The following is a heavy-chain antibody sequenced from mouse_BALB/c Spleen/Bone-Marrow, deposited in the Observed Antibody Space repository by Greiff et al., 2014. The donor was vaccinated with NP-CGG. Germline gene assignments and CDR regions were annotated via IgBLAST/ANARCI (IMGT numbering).Heavy chain of an antibody. CDR3: TRGGNWEDFDY. CDR2: ISSGSSPI. Sequence: EVKLVESGGGLVQPGGSRKLSCAASGFTFSSFGMHWVRQAPEKGLEWVAYISSGSSPIFYADTVKGRFTISRDNPKNTLFLQMTSVRSEDTAMYYCTRGGNWEDFDYWGQGTTLTVSS. V-gene: IGHV5-17*02. J-gene: IGHJ2*01. D-gene: IGHD4-1*01. CDR1: GFTFSSFG.